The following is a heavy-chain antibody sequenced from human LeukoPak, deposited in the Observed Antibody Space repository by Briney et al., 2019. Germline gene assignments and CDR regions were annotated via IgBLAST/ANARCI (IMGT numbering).Heavy chain of an antibody. CDR3: ARAVDSSGYYPHNWFDP. J-gene: IGHJ5*02. V-gene: IGHV1-18*01. Sequence: ASVKVSCKASGYTFTSYGISWVRQAPGQGLEWMGWISAYNGNTNYAQKLQGRVTMTTDTSTSTAYMELRSLRSDDTAVYYYARAVDSSGYYPHNWFDPWGQGTLVTVSS. D-gene: IGHD3-22*01. CDR2: ISAYNGNT. CDR1: GYTFTSYG.